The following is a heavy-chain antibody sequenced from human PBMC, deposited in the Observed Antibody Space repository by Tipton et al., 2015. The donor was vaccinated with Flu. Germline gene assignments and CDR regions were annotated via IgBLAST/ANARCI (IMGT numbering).Heavy chain of an antibody. J-gene: IGHJ4*02. Sequence: SLRLSCAASGFSVNSNHMSWVRQAPGKGLEWISVIYHGGDTYYANSVKGRFTFSRDSSKNTLYLQMNNLRPEDTAVYYCAKEGGSGSYTYWGQGTLVTVSS. CDR3: AKEGGSGSYTY. D-gene: IGHD3-10*01. CDR1: GFSVNSNH. V-gene: IGHV3-66*02. CDR2: IYHGGDT.